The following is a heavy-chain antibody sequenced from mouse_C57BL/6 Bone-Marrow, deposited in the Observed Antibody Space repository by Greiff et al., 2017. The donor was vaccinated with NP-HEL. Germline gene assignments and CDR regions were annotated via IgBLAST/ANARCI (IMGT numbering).Heavy chain of an antibody. CDR1: GFNIKDDY. V-gene: IGHV14-4*01. J-gene: IGHJ3*01. CDR3: TTPYYGSSWGFAY. Sequence: VQLQQSGAELVRPGASVKLSCTASGFNIKDDYMHWVKQRPEQGLEWIGWIDPENGDTAYASQFPGKATITADTSSNTAYLQLSSLTSEDTAVYYCTTPYYGSSWGFAYWGQGTLVTVSA. D-gene: IGHD1-1*01. CDR2: IDPENGDT.